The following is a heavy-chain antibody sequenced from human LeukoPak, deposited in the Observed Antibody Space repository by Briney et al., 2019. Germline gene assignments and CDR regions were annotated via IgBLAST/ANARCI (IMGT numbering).Heavy chain of an antibody. CDR1: GGTFSSYA. Sequence: VKVSCEASGGTFSSYAISWVRQAPGQGLEWMGRIIPIFGTANYAQKFQGRVTITTDESTSTAYMELSSLRSEDTAVYYCAARGYGYGTAHFDYWGQGTLVTVSS. CDR2: IIPIFGTA. J-gene: IGHJ4*02. D-gene: IGHD5-18*01. V-gene: IGHV1-69*05. CDR3: AARGYGYGTAHFDY.